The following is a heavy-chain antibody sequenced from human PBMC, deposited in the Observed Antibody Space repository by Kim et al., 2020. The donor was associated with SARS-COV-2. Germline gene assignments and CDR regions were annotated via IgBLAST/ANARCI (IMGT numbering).Heavy chain of an antibody. J-gene: IGHJ4*02. Sequence: SETLSLTCTVSGGSISSYYWSWIRQPPGKGLELIGYIYYSVTTNYNPSLTIRVTISVDTSKNQFSLKVSSATATDTAVYYCARLAGRTYYDYWGQGTLVTVSS. CDR1: GGSISSYY. CDR2: IYYSVTT. CDR3: ARLAGRTYYDY. V-gene: IGHV4-59*08.